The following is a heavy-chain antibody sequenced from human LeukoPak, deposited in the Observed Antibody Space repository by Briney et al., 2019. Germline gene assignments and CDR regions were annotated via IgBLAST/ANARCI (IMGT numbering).Heavy chain of an antibody. Sequence: KPSETLSLTCTVSGGSISSSSYYWGWIRQPPGKGLEWIGSIYYSGSTYYNPSLKSRVTIPVDTSKNQFSLKLSSVTAADTAVYYCARPSTTAYYYDSSGQDAFDIWGQGTMVTVSS. V-gene: IGHV4-39*01. D-gene: IGHD3-22*01. CDR2: IYYSGST. J-gene: IGHJ3*02. CDR1: GGSISSSSYY. CDR3: ARPSTTAYYYDSSGQDAFDI.